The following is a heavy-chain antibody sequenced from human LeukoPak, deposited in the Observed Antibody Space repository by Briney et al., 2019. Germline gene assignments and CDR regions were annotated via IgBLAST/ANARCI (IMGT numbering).Heavy chain of an antibody. J-gene: IGHJ4*02. D-gene: IGHD6-6*01. CDR3: AGRYSSSPGKFDY. V-gene: IGHV4-34*01. CDR2: INHSGST. CDR1: GGSFSGYY. Sequence: SETLSLTCAVYGGSFSGYYWSWIRQPPGKGLEWIGEINHSGSTNYSPSLKSRVTISVDTSKNQSSLKLSSVTAADTAVYYCAGRYSSSPGKFDYWGQGTLVTVSS.